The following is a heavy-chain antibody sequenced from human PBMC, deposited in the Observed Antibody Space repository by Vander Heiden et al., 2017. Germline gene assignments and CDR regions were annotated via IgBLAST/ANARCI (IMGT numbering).Heavy chain of an antibody. D-gene: IGHD5-18*01. Sequence: QMQLVQSGAEVKKPGASVKVSCTSSGYTFSGYYMYWARQAPGQGLEWMGWINPVSGATEYAQKFQGRVTMTRDTSISTAYMDLSRLRSDDTGVYFCARGRYTYGPYTMDVWGQGTTVTVSS. CDR1: GYTFSGYY. CDR3: ARGRYTYGPYTMDV. V-gene: IGHV1-2*02. J-gene: IGHJ6*02. CDR2: INPVSGAT.